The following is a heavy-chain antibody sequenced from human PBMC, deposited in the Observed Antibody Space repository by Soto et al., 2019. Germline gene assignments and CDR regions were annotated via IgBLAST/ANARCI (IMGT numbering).Heavy chain of an antibody. V-gene: IGHV1-18*01. Sequence: QVQLVQSGAEVKKPGASVKVSCKASGYTFTSYGISWVRQAPGQGLEWMGWISAYNGNTNYAQKLQGRVTMTTDTSTRTAYMELRSRRADDTAVYYCARDLRRCSGGSCFYPGTDAFDIWGQGTMVTVSS. CDR3: ARDLRRCSGGSCFYPGTDAFDI. CDR1: GYTFTSYG. D-gene: IGHD2-15*01. CDR2: ISAYNGNT. J-gene: IGHJ3*02.